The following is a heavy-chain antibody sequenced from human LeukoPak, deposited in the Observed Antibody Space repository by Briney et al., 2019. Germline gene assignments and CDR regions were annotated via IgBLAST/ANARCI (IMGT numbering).Heavy chain of an antibody. Sequence: ASVTVSCKASGGTFSSYAISWVRQAPGQGLEWMGGIIPIFGTANYAQKFQGRVTITADESTSTAYMELSSLRSEDTAVYYCARYCSGGSCPYYYYGMDVWGKGTTVTVSS. CDR1: GGTFSSYA. V-gene: IGHV1-69*01. J-gene: IGHJ6*04. CDR3: ARYCSGGSCPYYYYGMDV. D-gene: IGHD2-15*01. CDR2: IIPIFGTA.